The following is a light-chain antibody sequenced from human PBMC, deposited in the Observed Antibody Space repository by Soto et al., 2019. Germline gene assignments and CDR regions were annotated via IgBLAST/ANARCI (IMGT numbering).Light chain of an antibody. CDR3: QQGYSSPLT. V-gene: IGKV3-15*01. J-gene: IGKJ4*01. Sequence: EIVMTQSPATLSVSPGERATLSCRASQSVSSNLAWYQQKPGQAPRLLIYGASTRATGIPARFSGSGSGTEFTLTISSLQSEDFAAYYCQQGYSSPLTFGGGTKVEIK. CDR2: GAS. CDR1: QSVSSN.